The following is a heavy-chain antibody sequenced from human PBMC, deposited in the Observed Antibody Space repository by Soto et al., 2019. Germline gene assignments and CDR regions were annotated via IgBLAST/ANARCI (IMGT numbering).Heavy chain of an antibody. CDR3: AGDIPSGSDRFDY. V-gene: IGHV4-59*08. J-gene: IGHJ4*02. CDR1: GGSISSHP. CDR2: IYYSGRT. D-gene: IGHD1-26*01. Sequence: SETLSLTCTVSGGSISSHPWSWIRQSPGKGLEWIGYIYYSGRTVYNPSLKSRVTMSLDTSKNQFSLKLTSVTATDTAVYYCAGDIPSGSDRFDYWGPGALVTVS.